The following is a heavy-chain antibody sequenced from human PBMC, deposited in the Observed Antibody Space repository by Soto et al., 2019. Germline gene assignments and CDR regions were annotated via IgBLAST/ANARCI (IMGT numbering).Heavy chain of an antibody. J-gene: IGHJ4*02. V-gene: IGHV4-59*01. CDR2: IYYSGST. Sequence: SETLSLTCPVSGGSISSYYWSWIRQPPGEGLEWIGYIYYSGSTIYNPSLKSRVTISVDPSKNHFSLKLGSVTAADTAVYYCARDTGITGTLNYWGQGALVTVSS. CDR1: GGSISSYY. CDR3: ARDTGITGTLNY. D-gene: IGHD1-7*01.